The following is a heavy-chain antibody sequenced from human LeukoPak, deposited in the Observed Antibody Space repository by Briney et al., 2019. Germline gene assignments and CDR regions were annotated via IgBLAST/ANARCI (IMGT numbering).Heavy chain of an antibody. D-gene: IGHD2-8*01. V-gene: IGHV3-74*01. CDR2: IRPDGSGS. CDR3: TRGRSGANPNGLDI. Sequence: GGSLRLSCAASGFTFRSNWMHWVRQAPGKGLVWVSRIRPDGSGSNYADSVKGRFTISRDSAKNTVYLQMNGLRAEDTAIYYCTRGRSGANPNGLDIWGQGTMVTVSS. J-gene: IGHJ3*02. CDR1: GFTFRSNW.